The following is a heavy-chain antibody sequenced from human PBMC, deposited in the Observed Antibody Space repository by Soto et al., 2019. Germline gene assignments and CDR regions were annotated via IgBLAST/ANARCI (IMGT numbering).Heavy chain of an antibody. D-gene: IGHD3-9*01. Sequence: PSETLSLTCAVSGDSIIRAGYSWSWIRQSPGKRLEWIGYTYDRGSTYYNTSFRGRVSISVDRSKNQMSLKLDSVTDADTAVYYCARETMRLGGSLDNWRPGTLVTVSS. CDR2: TYDRGST. J-gene: IGHJ4*01. CDR1: GDSIIRAGYS. CDR3: ARETMRLGGSLDN. V-gene: IGHV4-30-2*06.